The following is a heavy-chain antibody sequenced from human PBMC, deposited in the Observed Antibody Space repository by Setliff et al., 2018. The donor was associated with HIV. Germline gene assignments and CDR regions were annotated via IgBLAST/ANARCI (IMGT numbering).Heavy chain of an antibody. CDR3: ARDRNCGNGCYSSADH. D-gene: IGHD2-21*01. V-gene: IGHV3-30*01. CDR1: GFIFSTFP. J-gene: IGHJ4*02. Sequence: LSLSCAASGFIFSTFPMHWVRQAPGKGLEWVAVMSGDANSQYYADSVRGRFTISRDNSKNTVHLQMNSLTTEDTAVYYCARDRNCGNGCYSSADHWGLGTLVTVSS. CDR2: MSGDANSQ.